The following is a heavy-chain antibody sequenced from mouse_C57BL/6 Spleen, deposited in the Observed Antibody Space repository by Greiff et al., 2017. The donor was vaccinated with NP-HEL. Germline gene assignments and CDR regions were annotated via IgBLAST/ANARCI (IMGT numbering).Heavy chain of an antibody. V-gene: IGHV1-59*01. CDR1: GYTFTSYW. CDR3: ARSDDYDPYFDY. CDR2: IDPSDSYT. D-gene: IGHD2-4*01. Sequence: VQLQQSGAELVRPGTSVKLSCKASGYTFTSYWMHWVKQRPGQGLEWIGVIDPSDSYTNYNQKFKGKATLTVDTSSSTAYMQLSSLTSEDSAFYYCARSDDYDPYFDYWGQGTTLTVSS. J-gene: IGHJ2*01.